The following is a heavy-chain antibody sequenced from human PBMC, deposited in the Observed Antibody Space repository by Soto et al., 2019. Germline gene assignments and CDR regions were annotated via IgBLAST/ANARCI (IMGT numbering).Heavy chain of an antibody. CDR3: VRAAYYHSWSWGFDY. D-gene: IGHD3-10*01. CDR1: GFTFSSYN. Sequence: EVQLVESGGGLVQPGGSLRLSCAASGFTFSSYNMNWVRQAPGKGLEWVSCITSNSTIYYADSVKGRFAISRDNAKNSRFLQMNSLRDEDTAVYYCVRAAYYHSWSWGFDYWGQGTPVTVSS. CDR2: ITSNSTI. J-gene: IGHJ4*02. V-gene: IGHV3-48*02.